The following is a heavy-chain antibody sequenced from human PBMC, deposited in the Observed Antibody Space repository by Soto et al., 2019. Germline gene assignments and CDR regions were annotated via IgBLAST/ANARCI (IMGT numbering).Heavy chain of an antibody. J-gene: IGHJ4*02. CDR2: ISAYNGNT. Sequence: ASVKVSCKASGYAFTSYDINWVRQATGQGLEWMGWISAYNGNTNYAQKLQGRVTMTTDTSTSTAYMELRSLRSGDTAVYYCAATDKANFDYWGQGTLVTVSS. V-gene: IGHV1-18*01. D-gene: IGHD5-18*01. CDR1: GYAFTSYD. CDR3: AATDKANFDY.